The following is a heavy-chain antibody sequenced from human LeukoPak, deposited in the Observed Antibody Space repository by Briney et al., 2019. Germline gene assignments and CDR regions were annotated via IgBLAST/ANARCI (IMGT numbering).Heavy chain of an antibody. CDR3: VKEVPTYGYFDY. CDR2: LNRGRT. J-gene: IGHJ4*02. Sequence: RGSLRLSCVASGFTFSNYAMSWVRQAPGRGLEWIAALNRGRTFFQDSVRGRCTISRDNSKNTLYLQLNSLTGDDTAVYFCVKEVPTYGYFDYWGRGTLVTVSS. CDR1: GFTFSNYA. V-gene: IGHV3-23*01. D-gene: IGHD2-21*01.